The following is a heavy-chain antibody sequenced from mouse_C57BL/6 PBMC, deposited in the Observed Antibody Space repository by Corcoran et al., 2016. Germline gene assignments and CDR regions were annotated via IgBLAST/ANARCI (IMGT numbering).Heavy chain of an antibody. J-gene: IGHJ1*03. D-gene: IGHD2-3*01. CDR2: INPNNGGT. CDR1: GYTFTDYY. CDR3: AREDGYYGYFDV. Sequence: EVQLQQSGPELVKPGASVKISCKASGYTFTDYYMNWVKQSHGKSLEWIGDINPNNGGTSYNQKFKGKATLTVDKSSSTAYMELRSLTSEDSAVYYCAREDGYYGYFDVWGTGTTVTVSS. V-gene: IGHV1-26*01.